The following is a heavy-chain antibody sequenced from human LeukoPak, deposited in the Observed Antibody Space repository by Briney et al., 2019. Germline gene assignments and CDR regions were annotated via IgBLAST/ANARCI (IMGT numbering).Heavy chain of an antibody. CDR2: IYHSGST. CDR1: GYSISSGYY. V-gene: IGHV4-38-2*01. CDR3: ARPSLGLPAAFFDY. D-gene: IGHD2-2*01. J-gene: IGHJ4*02. Sequence: PSETLSLTCAVSGYSISSGYYWGWIRQPPGKGLEWIGSIYHSGSTYYNPSLKSRVTISVDTSKNQFSPKLSSVTAADTAVYYCARPSLGLPAAFFDYWGQGTLVTVS.